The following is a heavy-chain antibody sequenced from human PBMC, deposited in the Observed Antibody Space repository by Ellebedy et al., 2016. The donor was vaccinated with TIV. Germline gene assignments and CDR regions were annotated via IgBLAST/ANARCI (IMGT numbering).Heavy chain of an antibody. V-gene: IGHV4-39*02. CDR3: ARDKGATAFDI. Sequence: MPSETLSLTCTVSGGSISSSSYYWGWIRQSPGKGLEWIGSMYYSGTTLYNPSLKSRVTISVDTSKNQFSLKLTSVTAADTALYYCARDKGATAFDIWGQGTMVTVSS. CDR2: MYYSGTT. J-gene: IGHJ3*02. CDR1: GGSISSSSYY. D-gene: IGHD1-26*01.